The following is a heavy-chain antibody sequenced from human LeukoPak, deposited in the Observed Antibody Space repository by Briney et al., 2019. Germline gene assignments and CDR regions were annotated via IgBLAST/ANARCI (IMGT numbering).Heavy chain of an antibody. CDR3: ARDRVFAGSYYGGAFDI. V-gene: IGHV7-4-1*02. J-gene: IGHJ3*02. Sequence: VASVTVSCKASGYTFTSYAMNWVRQAPGQGLEWMGWINTNTGNPTYAQGFTGRFVFSLDTSVSTAYLQISSLKAEDTAVYYCARDRVFAGSYYGGAFDIWGQGTTVTVSS. CDR2: INTNTGNP. CDR1: GYTFTSYA. D-gene: IGHD3-10*01.